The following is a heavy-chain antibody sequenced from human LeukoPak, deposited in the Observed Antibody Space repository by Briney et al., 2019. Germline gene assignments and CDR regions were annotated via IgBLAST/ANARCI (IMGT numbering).Heavy chain of an antibody. Sequence: GGSLRLSCAASGFTFSSYSMNWVRQAPGKGLEWVSVIYSGGSTYYADSVKGRFTISRDNSKNTLYPQMNSLRAEDTAVYYCARWISGDYANYFDYWGQGTLVTVSS. CDR2: IYSGGST. J-gene: IGHJ4*02. V-gene: IGHV3-53*01. CDR3: ARWISGDYANYFDY. D-gene: IGHD4-17*01. CDR1: GFTFSSYS.